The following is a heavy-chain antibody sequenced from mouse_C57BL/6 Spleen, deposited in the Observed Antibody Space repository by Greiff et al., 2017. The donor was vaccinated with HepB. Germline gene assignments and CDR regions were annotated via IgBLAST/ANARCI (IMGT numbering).Heavy chain of an antibody. J-gene: IGHJ2*01. CDR2: IYPGNSDT. V-gene: IGHV1-5*01. CDR3: TRGGSTVVAYYFDY. Sequence: EVQLQQSGTVLARPGASVKMSCKTSGYTFTSYWMHWVKQRPGQGLEWIGAIYPGNSDTSYNQKFKGKAKLTAVTSASTAYMELSSLTNEDSAVYYCTRGGSTVVAYYFDYWGQGTTLTVSS. CDR1: GYTFTSYW. D-gene: IGHD1-1*01.